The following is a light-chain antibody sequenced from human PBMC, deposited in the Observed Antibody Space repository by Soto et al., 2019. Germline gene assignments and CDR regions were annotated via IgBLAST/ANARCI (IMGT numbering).Light chain of an antibody. V-gene: IGLV1-40*01. J-gene: IGLJ3*02. CDR2: GNS. CDR1: SSNIGAGYD. Sequence: QSVLTQPPSVSGAPGQRVTIFCTGSSSNIGAGYDVHWYQHLPGTAPKLLIYGNSNRPSGVPDRFSGSKSGTSASLAITGLQAEDEADYYCQSYDSSLSGWVFGGGTKVTVL. CDR3: QSYDSSLSGWV.